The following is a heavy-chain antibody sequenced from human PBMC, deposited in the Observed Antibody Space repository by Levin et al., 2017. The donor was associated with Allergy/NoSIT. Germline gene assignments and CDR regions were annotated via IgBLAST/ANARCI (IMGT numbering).Heavy chain of an antibody. Sequence: LSLTCAASGFTFSSYEMNWVRRAPGKGLEWVSYISSTGSTIYSADSVKGRFTISRVNAKNSLYLHMNSLRAEDTAVYYCARQLGNFWSGYNYFDYWGQGTLVTVSS. CDR1: GFTFSSYE. D-gene: IGHD3-3*01. J-gene: IGHJ4*02. V-gene: IGHV3-48*03. CDR2: ISSTGSTI. CDR3: ARQLGNFWSGYNYFDY.